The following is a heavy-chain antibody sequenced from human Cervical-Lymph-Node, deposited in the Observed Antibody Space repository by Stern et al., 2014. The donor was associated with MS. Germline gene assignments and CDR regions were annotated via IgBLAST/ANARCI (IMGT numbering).Heavy chain of an antibody. J-gene: IGHJ4*02. Sequence: VQLVESGGGVVQPGRSLRLSCAASGFTFGDHNMHWVRQAPGRGLEWLAIISPDGRTTYYADSVKGRFTSSRHNSKSTLYLQLNSLRPEDTAVYYCARDRNWNYDYWGQGTLVIVSS. CDR1: GFTFGDHN. V-gene: IGHV3-30*04. CDR3: ARDRNWNYDY. CDR2: ISPDGRTT. D-gene: IGHD1-7*01.